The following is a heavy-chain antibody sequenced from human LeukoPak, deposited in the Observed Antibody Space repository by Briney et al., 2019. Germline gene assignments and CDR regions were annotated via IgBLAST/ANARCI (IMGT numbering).Heavy chain of an antibody. J-gene: IGHJ4*02. D-gene: IGHD1-7*01. V-gene: IGHV4-4*07. Sequence: SETLSLTCTVSGGSFSNYYWTWIRLPAGKGLEWIGRIHPSGSTDYNPSLKSRVSFSLDTSKSQFSLQLTSLTAADTAVYYCARGATTLTIFDFWGQGALVTVSS. CDR1: GGSFSNYY. CDR2: IHPSGST. CDR3: ARGATTLTIFDF.